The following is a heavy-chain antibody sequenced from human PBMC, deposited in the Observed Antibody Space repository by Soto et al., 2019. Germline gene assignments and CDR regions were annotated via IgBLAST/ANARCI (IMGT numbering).Heavy chain of an antibody. CDR2: ISSSSSYI. J-gene: IGHJ3*02. D-gene: IGHD6-19*01. CDR1: GFTFSSYS. CDR3: ARDPYPWEWLVQGAFDI. Sequence: GGSLRLSCAASGFTFSSYSMNWVRQAPGKGLEWVSSISSSSSYIYYADSVKGRFTISRDNAKNSLYLQMNSLRAEDTAVYYCARDPYPWEWLVQGAFDIWGQGTMVTVSS. V-gene: IGHV3-21*01.